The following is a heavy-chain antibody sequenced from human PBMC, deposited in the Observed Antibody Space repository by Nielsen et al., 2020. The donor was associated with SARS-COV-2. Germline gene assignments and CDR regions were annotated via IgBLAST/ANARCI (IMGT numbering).Heavy chain of an antibody. V-gene: IGHV1-3*01. CDR3: ARDFRWLFSDP. CDR1: GYTFTSYA. J-gene: IGHJ5*02. D-gene: IGHD3-22*01. CDR2: INAGNGNT. Sequence: ASVKVSCKASGYTFTSYAMHWVRQAPGQRLEWMGWINAGNGNTKYSQKFQGRVTITADKSTSTAYMELSSLRSEDTAVYYCARDFRWLFSDPWGQGTLVTVSS.